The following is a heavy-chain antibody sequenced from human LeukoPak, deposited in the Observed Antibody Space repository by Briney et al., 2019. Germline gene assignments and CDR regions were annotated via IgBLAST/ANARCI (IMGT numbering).Heavy chain of an antibody. CDR3: TRDQGITIFGVANHPRSDY. Sequence: GGSLRLSCTASGFTFGDYAMSWVRQAPGKGLEWVGFIRSKAYGGTTEYAASVKGRLTISRDDSKSIAYLQMNSLKTEDTAVYYCTRDQGITIFGVANHPRSDYWGQGTLVTVSS. CDR2: IRSKAYGGTT. V-gene: IGHV3-49*04. J-gene: IGHJ4*02. CDR1: GFTFGDYA. D-gene: IGHD3-3*01.